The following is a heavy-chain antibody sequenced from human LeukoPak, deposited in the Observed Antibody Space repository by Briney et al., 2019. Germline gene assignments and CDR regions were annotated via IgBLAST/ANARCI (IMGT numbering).Heavy chain of an antibody. Sequence: SQTLSLTCTVSGGSISSGGYYWSWIRQHPGKGLEWIGYIYYSGSTYYNPSLKSRVTISVDTSKNQFSLRLSSVTAADTAVYCCVRCLTMVRGVIRPPDYWGQGTLVTVSS. CDR3: VRCLTMVRGVIRPPDY. CDR1: GGSISSGGYY. D-gene: IGHD3-10*01. CDR2: IYYSGST. J-gene: IGHJ4*02. V-gene: IGHV4-31*03.